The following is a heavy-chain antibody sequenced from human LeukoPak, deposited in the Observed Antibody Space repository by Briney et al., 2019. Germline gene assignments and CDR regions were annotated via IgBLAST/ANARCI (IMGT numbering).Heavy chain of an antibody. D-gene: IGHD3-22*01. Sequence: GASVKASCKASGGTFSSYAISWVRQAPGQGLEWMGGIIPIFGTANYAQKFQGRVTITADESTSTAYMELSSLRSEDTAVYYCASTRETYYYDSSGYSALWGQGTLVTVSS. CDR1: GGTFSSYA. CDR2: IIPIFGTA. V-gene: IGHV1-69*13. CDR3: ASTRETYYYDSSGYSAL. J-gene: IGHJ4*02.